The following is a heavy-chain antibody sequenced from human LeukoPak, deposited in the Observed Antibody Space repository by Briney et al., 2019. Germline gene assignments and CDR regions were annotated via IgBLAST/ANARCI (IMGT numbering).Heavy chain of an antibody. D-gene: IGHD6-13*01. V-gene: IGHV4-39*07. Sequence: SETLSLTCTVSGGSISSSSYYWGWIRQPPGKGLEWIGSIYYSGSTYYNPSLKSRVTISVDTSKNQFSLKLSSVTAADTAVYYCARDAQDQRIAAAGYNWFDPWGQGTLVTVSS. J-gene: IGHJ5*02. CDR1: GGSISSSSYY. CDR3: ARDAQDQRIAAAGYNWFDP. CDR2: IYYSGST.